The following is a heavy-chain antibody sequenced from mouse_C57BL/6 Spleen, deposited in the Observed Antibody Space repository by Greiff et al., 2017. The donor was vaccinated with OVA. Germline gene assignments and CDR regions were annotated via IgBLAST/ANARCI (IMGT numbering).Heavy chain of an antibody. J-gene: IGHJ3*01. CDR1: GYTFTSYW. Sequence: QVQLKQSGAELVMPGASVKLSCKASGYTFTSYWMHWVKQRPGQGLEWIGEIDPSDSYTNYNQKFKGKSTLTVDKSSSTAYMQLSSLTSEDSAVYYCARNFDYYGSRPFAYWGQGTLVTVSA. CDR3: ARNFDYYGSRPFAY. V-gene: IGHV1-69*01. CDR2: IDPSDSYT. D-gene: IGHD1-1*01.